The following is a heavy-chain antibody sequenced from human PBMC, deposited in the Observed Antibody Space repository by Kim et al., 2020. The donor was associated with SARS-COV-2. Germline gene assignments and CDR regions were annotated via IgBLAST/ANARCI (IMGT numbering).Heavy chain of an antibody. D-gene: IGHD3-16*02. Sequence: SETLSLTCAVYGGSFSGYYWSWIRQPPGKGLEWIGEINHSGSTNYNPSLKSRVTISVDTSKNQFSLKLSSVTAADTAVYYCARGDRYYDYVWGSYRRDNYAKTFDPWGQGTLVTVSS. CDR2: INHSGST. CDR3: ARGDRYYDYVWGSYRRDNYAKTFDP. V-gene: IGHV4-34*01. J-gene: IGHJ5*02. CDR1: GGSFSGYY.